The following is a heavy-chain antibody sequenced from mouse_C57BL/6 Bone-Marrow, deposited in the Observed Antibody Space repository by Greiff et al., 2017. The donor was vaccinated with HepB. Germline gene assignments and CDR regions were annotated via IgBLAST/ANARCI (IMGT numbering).Heavy chain of an antibody. CDR2: ISSGGSYT. CDR1: GFTFSSYG. D-gene: IGHD3-2*02. V-gene: IGHV5-6*01. CDR3: ARRRQLRMDY. Sequence: EVQRVESGGDLVKPGGSLKLSCAASGFTFSSYGMSWVRQTPDKRLEWVATISSGGSYTYYQDSVKGRFTISRDNAKNTLYLQMSSLKSEDTAMYYCARRRQLRMDYWGQGTSVTVSS. J-gene: IGHJ4*01.